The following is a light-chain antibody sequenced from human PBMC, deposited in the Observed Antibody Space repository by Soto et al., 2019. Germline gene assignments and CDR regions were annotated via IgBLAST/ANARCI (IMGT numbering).Light chain of an antibody. J-gene: IGKJ5*01. Sequence: EIVMTQSPATLSVSPGGRATLSCRASQSISGTLAWYQQKPGQAPRLLIYDASTRATGVPPRFSGSESGTEFTLTISSLQSEDFAVYYCQQYNNWPPITFGQGTRLEIK. CDR3: QQYNNWPPIT. CDR1: QSISGT. CDR2: DAS. V-gene: IGKV3-15*01.